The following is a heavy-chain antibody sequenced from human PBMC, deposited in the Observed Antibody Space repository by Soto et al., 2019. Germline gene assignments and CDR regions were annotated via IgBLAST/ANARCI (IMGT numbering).Heavy chain of an antibody. CDR3: AKAWSYCSGGSCYSIYYYYGMDV. J-gene: IGHJ6*02. CDR2: ISGSGGST. V-gene: IGHV3-23*01. Sequence: PGRALRGSCAASGFTFSSYAMSWVRQAPGKGLEWVSAISGSGGSTYYTDSVKGRFTISRDNSKNTLYLQMNSLRAEDTAVYYCAKAWSYCSGGSCYSIYYYYGMDVWGQGTTVTVSS. CDR1: GFTFSSYA. D-gene: IGHD2-15*01.